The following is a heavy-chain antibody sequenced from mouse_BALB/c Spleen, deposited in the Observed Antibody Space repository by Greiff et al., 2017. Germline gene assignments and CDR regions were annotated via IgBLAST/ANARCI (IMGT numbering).Heavy chain of an antibody. D-gene: IGHD2-3*01. J-gene: IGHJ4*01. Sequence: EVHLVESGGGLVKPGGSLKLSCAASGFAFSSYDMSWVRQTPEKRLEWVAYISSGGGSTYYPDTVKGRFTISRDNAKNTLYLQMSSLKSEDTAMYYCARHEDGYYVGYAMDYWGQGTSVTVSS. V-gene: IGHV5-12-1*01. CDR2: ISSGGGST. CDR1: GFAFSSYD. CDR3: ARHEDGYYVGYAMDY.